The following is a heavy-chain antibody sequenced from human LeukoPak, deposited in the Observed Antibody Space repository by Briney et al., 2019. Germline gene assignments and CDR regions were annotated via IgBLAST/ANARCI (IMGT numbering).Heavy chain of an antibody. CDR3: ARDLGVGASNWFDP. CDR1: GYTFTGYY. J-gene: IGHJ5*02. Sequence: ASVKVSCKASGYTFTGYYMHWVRQAPGQGLEWMGWISAYNGNTNYAQKLQGRVTMTTDTSTSTAYMELRSLRSDDTAVYYCARDLGVGASNWFDPWGQGTLVTVSS. V-gene: IGHV1-18*04. CDR2: ISAYNGNT. D-gene: IGHD1-26*01.